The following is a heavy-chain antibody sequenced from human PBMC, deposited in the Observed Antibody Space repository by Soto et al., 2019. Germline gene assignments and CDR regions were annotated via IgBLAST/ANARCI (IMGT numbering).Heavy chain of an antibody. Sequence: RGALRRPMVASGRTFRRRAMRWVPQSPGRGMGWGCTITDTCGDAKYADSGRGRAAISRDNAKNTLYLQMSALRADESAIYFCVICSFVSHPVRRIFAF. V-gene: IGHV3-23*01. CDR2: ITDTCGDA. D-gene: IGHD3-3*02. J-gene: IGHJ3*01. CDR1: GRTFRRRA. CDR3: VICSFVSHPVRRIFAF.